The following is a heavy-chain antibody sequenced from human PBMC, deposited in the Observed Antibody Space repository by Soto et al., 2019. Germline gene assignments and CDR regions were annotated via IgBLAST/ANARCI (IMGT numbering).Heavy chain of an antibody. CDR3: AILEDGNDGRPPFDP. CDR1: GGTFSSYA. D-gene: IGHD1-1*01. Sequence: SVKVSCKASGGTFSSYAISWVRQAPGQGLEWMGGIIPIFGTANYAQKFQGRVTITADESTSTAYMELSSLRSEDTAVYYCAILEDGNDGRPPFDPWGQGTLVTVPS. V-gene: IGHV1-69*13. J-gene: IGHJ5*02. CDR2: IIPIFGTA.